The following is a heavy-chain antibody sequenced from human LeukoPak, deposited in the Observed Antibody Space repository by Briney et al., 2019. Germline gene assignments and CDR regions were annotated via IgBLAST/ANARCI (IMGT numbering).Heavy chain of an antibody. Sequence: GGSLRLSCAASGFTFSDYYMSWIRQAPGKGLEWVSYISSSGSTIYYADSVKGRFTISRDNAKNSLYLQMNSLRAEDTAVYYCASYCSSASCPEYYFDYWGQGALVTVSS. CDR2: ISSSGSTI. D-gene: IGHD2-2*01. V-gene: IGHV3-11*04. J-gene: IGHJ4*02. CDR3: ASYCSSASCPEYYFDY. CDR1: GFTFSDYY.